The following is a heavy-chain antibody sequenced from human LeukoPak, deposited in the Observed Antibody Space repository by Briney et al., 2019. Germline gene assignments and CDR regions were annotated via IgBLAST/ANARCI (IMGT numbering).Heavy chain of an antibody. CDR1: GSSISSSSYY. CDR2: IYYSGST. D-gene: IGHD1-1*01. Sequence: KASETLSLTCTVSGSSISSSSYYWGWIRQPPGKGLEWIGSIYYSGSTYYNPSLKSRVTISVDTSKNQFSLKLSSVTAADTAVYYCAKAGTTGIHHWFDPWGQGNLVTVSS. V-gene: IGHV4-39*01. J-gene: IGHJ5*02. CDR3: AKAGTTGIHHWFDP.